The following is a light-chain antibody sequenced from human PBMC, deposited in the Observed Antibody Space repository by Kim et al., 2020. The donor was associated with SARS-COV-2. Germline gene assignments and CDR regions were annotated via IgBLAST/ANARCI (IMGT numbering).Light chain of an antibody. CDR1: NIGSKS. J-gene: IGLJ2*01. CDR3: QVWDSSSDHP. Sequence: VAPGKTARITCGGNNIGSKSVHWYQQNPGQAPVLVIYYDSDRPSGIPERFSGSNSGNTATLTISRVEAGDEADYYCQVWDSSSDHPFGGGTKLTVL. V-gene: IGLV3-21*04. CDR2: YDS.